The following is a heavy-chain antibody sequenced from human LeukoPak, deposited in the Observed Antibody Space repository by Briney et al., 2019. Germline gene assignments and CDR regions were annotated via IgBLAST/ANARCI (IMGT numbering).Heavy chain of an antibody. CDR2: IYYSGST. V-gene: IGHV4-59*01. D-gene: IGHD5-18*01. Sequence: SETLSLTCTVSGGSISSYYWSWIRQPPGKGLEWIGYIYYSGSTNYNPSLKSRVTISVDTSKNQFSLKLSSVTAADTAVYYCARGHSYGPQHFDYWGQGTLVTVSS. J-gene: IGHJ4*02. CDR3: ARGHSYGPQHFDY. CDR1: GGSISSYY.